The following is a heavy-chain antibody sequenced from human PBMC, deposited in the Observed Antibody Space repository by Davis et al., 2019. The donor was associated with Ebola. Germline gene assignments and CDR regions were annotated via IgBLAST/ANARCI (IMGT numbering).Heavy chain of an antibody. CDR1: GFTFSSYG. CDR2: INHSGST. J-gene: IGHJ4*02. D-gene: IGHD3-10*01. CDR3: ARHLRASGTHTFFDY. V-gene: IGHV4-34*01. Sequence: MPGGSLRLSCAASGFTFSSYGMHWVRQPPGKGLEWIGEINHSGSTNYNPSLKSRVTISVDTSKNQFSLRLTSVTAADTAVYYCARHLRASGTHTFFDYWGQGNLVTVSS.